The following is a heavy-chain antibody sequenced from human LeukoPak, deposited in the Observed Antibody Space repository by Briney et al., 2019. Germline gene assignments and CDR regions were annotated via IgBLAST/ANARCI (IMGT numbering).Heavy chain of an antibody. D-gene: IGHD3-22*01. CDR3: ARDGYYYNSSGKGPFAD. J-gene: IGHJ4*02. CDR1: GFTFRDYY. Sequence: GGSLRLPCAASGFTFRDYYMSGIPQGPGKGLEWVSYISSSSSYTNYADSVKGRFTISRDNAKKSVSLQMNSLRAEDTAVYYCARDGYYYNSSGKGPFADCGQASLVTVSS. CDR2: ISSSSSYT. V-gene: IGHV3-11*05.